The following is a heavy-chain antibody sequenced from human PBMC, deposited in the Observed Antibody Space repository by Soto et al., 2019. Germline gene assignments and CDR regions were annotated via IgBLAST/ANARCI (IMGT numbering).Heavy chain of an antibody. Sequence: SETLSLTCTVSGGSISSGDYYWSWIRQPPGKGLEWIGEVYHSGSTKYNPSLKSRVTISVDTSKNQFSLKLSSVTAADTAVYYCARDHKKTYYYGSGSNNWFDPWGQGTLVTVSS. CDR3: ARDHKKTYYYGSGSNNWFDP. V-gene: IGHV4-30-4*01. CDR2: VYHSGST. CDR1: GGSISSGDYY. J-gene: IGHJ5*02. D-gene: IGHD3-10*01.